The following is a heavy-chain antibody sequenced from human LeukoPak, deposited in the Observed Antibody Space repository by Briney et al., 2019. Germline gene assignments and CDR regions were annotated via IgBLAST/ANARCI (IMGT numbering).Heavy chain of an antibody. J-gene: IGHJ3*02. CDR1: GFTFSSYE. V-gene: IGHV3-48*03. Sequence: GGSLRLSCAASGFTFSSYEMNWVRQAPGKGLEWVSYISSSGSTIYYADSVKGRFTISRDNAKNSLYLQMNSLRAEDTAVYFCARIGEVYDAFDIWGQGTMVTVSS. D-gene: IGHD3-10*01. CDR3: ARIGEVYDAFDI. CDR2: ISSSGSTI.